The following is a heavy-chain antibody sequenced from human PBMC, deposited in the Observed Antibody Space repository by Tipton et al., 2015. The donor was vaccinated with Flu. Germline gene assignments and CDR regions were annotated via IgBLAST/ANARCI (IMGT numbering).Heavy chain of an antibody. CDR2: IYYNGDA. J-gene: IGHJ5*02. CDR1: GGSISNRSYY. D-gene: IGHD5-12*01. V-gene: IGHV4-39*01. CDR3: ARTMTLGGSVMNWFDP. Sequence: TLSLTCTVSGGSISNRSYYWGWIRQPPGKGLEWIAIIYYNGDAFYNPPLMSRVTVSADTSKNQFFLRLNSVTAADTAVYYCARTMTLGGSVMNWFDPWGQGTLVTVSS.